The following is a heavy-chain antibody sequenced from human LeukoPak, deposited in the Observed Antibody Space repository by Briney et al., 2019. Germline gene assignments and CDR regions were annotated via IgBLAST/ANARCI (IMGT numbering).Heavy chain of an antibody. CDR2: IYYSENT. V-gene: IGHV4-39*01. CDR1: GAFLTTTGSY. CDR3: ARQSHYDFWSGYYTTDV. J-gene: IGHJ6*04. D-gene: IGHD3-3*01. Sequence: PSETLSLTCTVAGAFLTTTGSYWGWIRQPPGKGLEWIGTIYYSENTSYNPSLKSRVTISAGTSKNQFSLKLSSVTAADTAVYYCARQSHYDFWSGYYTTDVWGKGTTVTVSS.